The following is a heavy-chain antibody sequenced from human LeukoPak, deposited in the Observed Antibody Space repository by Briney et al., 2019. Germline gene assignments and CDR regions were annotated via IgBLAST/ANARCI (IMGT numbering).Heavy chain of an antibody. D-gene: IGHD6-13*01. CDR1: GYTFTSYD. CDR2: INPNSGGT. CDR3: APTGYSSSWFLFDY. Sequence: ASVKVSYKASGYTFTSYDINWVRQATGQGLEWMGWINPNSGGTNYAQKFQGRVTMTRDTSISTAYMELSRLRSDDTAVYYCAPTGYSSSWFLFDYWGQGTLVTVSS. V-gene: IGHV1-2*02. J-gene: IGHJ4*02.